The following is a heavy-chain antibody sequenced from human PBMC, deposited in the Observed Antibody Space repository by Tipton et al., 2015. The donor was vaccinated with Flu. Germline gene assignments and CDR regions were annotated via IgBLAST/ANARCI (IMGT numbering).Heavy chain of an antibody. CDR1: GFTFSDYW. D-gene: IGHD6-19*01. CDR2: FYHSGST. V-gene: IGHV4-38-2*01. J-gene: IGHJ3*01. Sequence: LRLSCAASGFTFSDYWMTWIRQAPGKGLEWIGSFYHSGSTYYNPSLKSRVTISVDTSKNQFSLKLSSVAAADTAMYYCARAYSSGWYYLDASAFDLWGHGTMVTVSS. CDR3: ARAYSSGWYYLDASAFDL.